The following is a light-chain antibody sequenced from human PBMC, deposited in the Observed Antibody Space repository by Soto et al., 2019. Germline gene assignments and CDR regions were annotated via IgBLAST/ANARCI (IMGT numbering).Light chain of an antibody. CDR3: QQYGSSPPGLT. CDR2: GAS. CDR1: QSVSSSY. Sequence: EIVLTQYPGTLSLSPGERATLSCRASQSVSSSYLAWYQQKPGQAPRLLIYGASSRATGIPDRFSGSGSGTDFTLTISRLEPEDFAVYYCQQYGSSPPGLTFGGGTKVDI. J-gene: IGKJ4*01. V-gene: IGKV3-20*01.